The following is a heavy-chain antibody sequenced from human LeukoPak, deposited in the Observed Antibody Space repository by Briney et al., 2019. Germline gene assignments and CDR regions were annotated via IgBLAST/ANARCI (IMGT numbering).Heavy chain of an antibody. CDR2: INWNGGST. Sequence: GRSLRLSCAVSGFTLDDYGMSWVRQVPGKGLEWVSGINWNGGSTAYADSVKGRFTISRDNAKNSLYLQMNSLRAEDTALYYCARVQGGGSGSFLFDYWGQGTLVTVSS. D-gene: IGHD3-10*01. V-gene: IGHV3-20*04. CDR3: ARVQGGGSGSFLFDY. J-gene: IGHJ4*02. CDR1: GFTLDDYG.